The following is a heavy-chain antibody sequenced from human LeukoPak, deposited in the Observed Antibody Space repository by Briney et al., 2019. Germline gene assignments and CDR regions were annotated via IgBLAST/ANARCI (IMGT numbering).Heavy chain of an antibody. Sequence: SETLSLTGAVYGGSFSGYYWSWIRQPPGKGLEWIGEINHSGSTNYNPSLKSRVTISSDTSKNQFSLKLSSVTAADTAVYYCARRLITMIVVVIAVPYFDYWGQGTLVTVSS. CDR3: ARRLITMIVVVIAVPYFDY. CDR1: GGSFSGYY. V-gene: IGHV4-34*01. J-gene: IGHJ4*02. D-gene: IGHD3-22*01. CDR2: INHSGST.